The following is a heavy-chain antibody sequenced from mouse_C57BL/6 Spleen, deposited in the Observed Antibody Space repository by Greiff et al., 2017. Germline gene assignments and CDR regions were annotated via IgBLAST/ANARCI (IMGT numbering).Heavy chain of an antibody. Sequence: EVKVVESGGDLVKPGGSLKLSCAASGFTFSSYGMSWVRQTPDKRLEWVATISSGGSYTYYPDSVKGRFTISRDDAKNTLYLQMSSLKSEDTAMYYCARGLTTVVAYYFDYWGQGTTLTVSS. V-gene: IGHV5-6*01. CDR2: ISSGGSYT. CDR1: GFTFSSYG. CDR3: ARGLTTVVAYYFDY. D-gene: IGHD1-1*01. J-gene: IGHJ2*01.